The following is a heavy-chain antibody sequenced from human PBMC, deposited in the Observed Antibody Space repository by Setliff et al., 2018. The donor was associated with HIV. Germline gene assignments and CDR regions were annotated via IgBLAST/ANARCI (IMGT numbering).Heavy chain of an antibody. Sequence: PSETLSLTCTVSGGSISSYYWSWIRQPPGKGLEWIGYIYYSGRTNYNPSLKSRVTISVDTSKNQFSLKLSSVTAADTAVYYCARHPEAYCGGDYHYYYMDVWGQGTTVTVSS. CDR2: IYYSGRT. V-gene: IGHV4-59*01. CDR1: GGSISSYY. J-gene: IGHJ6*03. D-gene: IGHD2-21*01. CDR3: ARHPEAYCGGDYHYYYMDV.